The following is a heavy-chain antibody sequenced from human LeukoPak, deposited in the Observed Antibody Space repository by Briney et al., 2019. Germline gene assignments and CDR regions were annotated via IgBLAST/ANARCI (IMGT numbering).Heavy chain of an antibody. V-gene: IGHV1-8*01. Sequence: GSVWVSCKASLYTFTGYDVNCVRQATGQGREWRGWMNPNSDNTGYAQKFQGRVTMPRNTSISTAYMELSSLRSEDTAVYYCEREAADRGEYYYYYYMDVWGKGTTVTISS. D-gene: IGHD6-13*01. CDR2: MNPNSDNT. CDR3: EREAADRGEYYYYYYMDV. J-gene: IGHJ6*03. CDR1: LYTFTGYD.